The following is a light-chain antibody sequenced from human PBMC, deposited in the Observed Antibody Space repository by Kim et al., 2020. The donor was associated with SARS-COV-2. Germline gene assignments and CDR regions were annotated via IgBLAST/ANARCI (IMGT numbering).Light chain of an antibody. CDR3: QAWDSSIYV. Sequence: SYELTQPPSVSVSPGQTASITCSGDKLGDKYASWYQQKPGQSPMVVIFRDNRRPSGIPERFSGSNSGNTATLTISGTQAMDEADYYCQAWDSSIYVFGTGTKVTVL. J-gene: IGLJ1*01. V-gene: IGLV3-1*01. CDR1: KLGDKY. CDR2: RDN.